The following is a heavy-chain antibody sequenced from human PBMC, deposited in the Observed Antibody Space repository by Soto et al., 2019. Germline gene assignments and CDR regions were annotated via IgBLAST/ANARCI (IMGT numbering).Heavy chain of an antibody. D-gene: IGHD3-22*01. CDR2: ISAYNGNT. CDR3: ARDIYYYDSSVWFDP. Sequence: ASVTVSCKASGYTFTSYGISWVRQAPGQGLEWMGWISAYNGNTNYAQKLQGRVTMTTDTSTSTAYMELRSLRSDDTAVYYCARDIYYYDSSVWFDPWGQGTLVTVSS. V-gene: IGHV1-18*01. CDR1: GYTFTSYG. J-gene: IGHJ5*02.